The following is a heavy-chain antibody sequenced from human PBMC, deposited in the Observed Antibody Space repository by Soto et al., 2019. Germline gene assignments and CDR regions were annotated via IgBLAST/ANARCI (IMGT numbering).Heavy chain of an antibody. Sequence: EVQLVESGGGLVKPGGSLRLSCVGSGFIFSSFKMNWVRQAPGMGLQYLASISKSSSLIYYADSVRGRFIISRDNSKDSLFLQMYSLRAEDTAMYYCVRGDDRVDWGQGTLVTVSS. CDR1: GFIFSSFK. V-gene: IGHV3-21*01. D-gene: IGHD1-1*01. J-gene: IGHJ4*02. CDR2: ISKSSSLI. CDR3: VRGDDRVD.